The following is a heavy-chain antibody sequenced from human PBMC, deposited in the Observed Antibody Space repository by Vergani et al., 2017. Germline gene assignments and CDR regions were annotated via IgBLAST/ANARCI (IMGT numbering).Heavy chain of an antibody. CDR2: ISGSGGST. CDR3: AKDQLGGYCSGGSCYYYYXMDV. D-gene: IGHD2-15*01. CDR1: GFTFSSYA. J-gene: IGHJ6*03. Sequence: EVQLLESGGGLVQPGGSLRLSCAASGFTFSSYAMSWVRQAPGKGLEWVSAISGSGGSTYYADSVKGRFTIARDNSKNTLYLQMNSLRAEDTAVYYCAKDQLGGYCSGGSCYYYYXMDVWGKGTTVTVSS. V-gene: IGHV3-23*01.